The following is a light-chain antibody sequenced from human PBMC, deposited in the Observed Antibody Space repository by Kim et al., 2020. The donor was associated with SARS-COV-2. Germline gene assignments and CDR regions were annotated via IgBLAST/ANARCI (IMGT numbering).Light chain of an antibody. V-gene: IGLV2-23*01. CDR2: EGS. CDR3: FSYAGKNTYV. Sequence: LPASVSGSPGQSITISCTGTSSDIGSYNLVSWYRQHPDKAPKLIIFEGSQRPSGISSRFSGSRSGNTAALTISGLQADDEAEYHCFSYAGKNTYVFGTGTKVTVL. J-gene: IGLJ1*01. CDR1: SSDIGSYNL.